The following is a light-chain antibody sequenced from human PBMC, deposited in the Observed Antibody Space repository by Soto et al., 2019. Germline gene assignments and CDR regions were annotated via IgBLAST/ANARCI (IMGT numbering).Light chain of an antibody. Sequence: EIVLTQSPGTLSLSPGEGVTLSCRPSQSVDSKYISWYQQKSGQAPRLLIYGASRRATGIPDRFSGSASGTDFTLTISRLEPEDFAVYYCHQYASSPLTFGGGTKVEIK. CDR3: HQYASSPLT. CDR1: QSVDSKY. J-gene: IGKJ4*01. V-gene: IGKV3-20*01. CDR2: GAS.